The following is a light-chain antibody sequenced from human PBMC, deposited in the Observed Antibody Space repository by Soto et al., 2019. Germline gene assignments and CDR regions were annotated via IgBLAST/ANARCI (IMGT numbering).Light chain of an antibody. Sequence: QSALTQPASVSGSPGQSITISCTGTSSDVGGYNYVSWYQQHPGKAPKLMIYEVSNRPSGVSNRFSGSKSGHTASLTISGLQSEDEAVYFCTSYTSSSTLDVFGTGTKLTVL. CDR2: EVS. V-gene: IGLV2-14*01. CDR1: SSDVGGYNY. CDR3: TSYTSSSTLDV. J-gene: IGLJ1*01.